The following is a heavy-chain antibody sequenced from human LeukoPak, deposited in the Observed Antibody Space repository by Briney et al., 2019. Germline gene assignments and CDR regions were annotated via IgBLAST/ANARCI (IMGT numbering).Heavy chain of an antibody. D-gene: IGHD6-19*01. J-gene: IGHJ5*02. Sequence: GGSLRLSCAASGLTFSRHHMSWVRQAPGKGLEWVSSISGSGDRTYYADSVKGRFTISRDNSKNTLYLQMNSLTAEDTALYFCGKDLNEAEAADWFDPRGQGTLVTVSS. CDR1: GLTFSRHH. CDR3: GKDLNEAEAADWFDP. V-gene: IGHV3-23*01. CDR2: ISGSGDRT.